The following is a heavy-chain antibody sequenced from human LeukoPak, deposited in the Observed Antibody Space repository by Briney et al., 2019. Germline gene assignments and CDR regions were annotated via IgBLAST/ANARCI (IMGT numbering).Heavy chain of an antibody. CDR3: ARSRTPHRGFGEVFGFDP. Sequence: PGGSLRLSCAASGFTVSSYEMNWVRQAPGKGLEWVSYISSSGSTIYYADSVKGRFTISRDNAKNSLYLQMNSLRAEDTAVYYCARSRTPHRGFGEVFGFDPWGQGTLVTVSS. D-gene: IGHD3-10*01. J-gene: IGHJ5*02. CDR2: ISSSGSTI. V-gene: IGHV3-48*03. CDR1: GFTVSSYE.